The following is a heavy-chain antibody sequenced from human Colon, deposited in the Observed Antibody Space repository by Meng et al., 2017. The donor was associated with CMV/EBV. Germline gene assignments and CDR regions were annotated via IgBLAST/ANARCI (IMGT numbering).Heavy chain of an antibody. D-gene: IGHD2-2*01. J-gene: IGHJ3*02. V-gene: IGHV1-18*01. CDR3: ARGVPAAPRAFDI. CDR2: ISAYNGNT. Sequence: ASVKVSCKASGYTFTSYGISWVRQAPGQWLEGMGWISAYNGNTYYAQKLQGRVIMTTDTSTSTAYMELRSLRSDDTAVYYCARGVPAAPRAFDIWGQGTVVTVSS. CDR1: GYTFTSYG.